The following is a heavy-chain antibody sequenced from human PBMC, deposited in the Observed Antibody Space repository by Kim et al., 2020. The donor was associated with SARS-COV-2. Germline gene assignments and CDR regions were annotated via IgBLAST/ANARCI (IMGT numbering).Heavy chain of an antibody. Sequence: GGSLRLSCAASGFTFSSYSMNWVRQAPGKGLEWVSYISSSSSTIYYADSVKGRFTISRDNAKNSLYLQMNSLRDEDTAVYYCAREGLWFGDGVGYYYYGMDVWGQGTTVTVSS. CDR2: ISSSSSTI. V-gene: IGHV3-48*02. CDR3: AREGLWFGDGVGYYYYGMDV. CDR1: GFTFSSYS. D-gene: IGHD3-10*01. J-gene: IGHJ6*02.